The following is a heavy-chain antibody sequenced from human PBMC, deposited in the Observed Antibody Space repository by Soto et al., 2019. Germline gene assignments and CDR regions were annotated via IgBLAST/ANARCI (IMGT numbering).Heavy chain of an antibody. J-gene: IGHJ6*02. CDR1: GFTFSDYE. CDR3: AREGGTSSRNYLYYYGMDV. D-gene: IGHD6-6*01. V-gene: IGHV3-48*03. Sequence: EEQLVESGGGLVQPGGSLRLSCAASGFTFSDYEINWVRQAPGKGLEWVSYISSSGNTMYYADSVKGRFTISRDNSKKSPDLQMNSLRADDPACYYCAREGGTSSRNYLYYYGMDVWGRGTTVTVS. CDR2: ISSSGNTM.